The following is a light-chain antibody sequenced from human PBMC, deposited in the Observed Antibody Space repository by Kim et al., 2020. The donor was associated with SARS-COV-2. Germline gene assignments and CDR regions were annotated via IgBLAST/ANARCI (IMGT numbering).Light chain of an antibody. CDR2: SNT. Sequence: QSVLTQPPSASGTPGQRITISCSGSSSDIGSNTVSWYQQFPGTTPKLLIYSNTQRPSRVPDRFSGSKSGTSASLAISELQSEDEADYYCASWDDSLSGWLFGGGTQLTVL. CDR1: SSDIGSNT. V-gene: IGLV1-44*01. CDR3: ASWDDSLSGWL. J-gene: IGLJ3*02.